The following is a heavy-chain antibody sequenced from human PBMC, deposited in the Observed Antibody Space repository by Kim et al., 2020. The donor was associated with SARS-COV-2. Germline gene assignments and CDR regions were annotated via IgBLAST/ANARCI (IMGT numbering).Heavy chain of an antibody. CDR2: TRNKANRYTT. J-gene: IGHJ6*02. CDR1: GFTFSDHF. CDR3: ARGRREQTTYYGMDV. Sequence: GGSLRLSCAASGFTFSDHFMDWVRQAPGKGLEWVGRTRNKANRYTTEYAASVKGRFTISRDDSKKSLYLQINSLETEDTAVYYCARGRREQTTYYGMDVWGQGTTVSVSS. D-gene: IGHD4-17*01. V-gene: IGHV3-72*01.